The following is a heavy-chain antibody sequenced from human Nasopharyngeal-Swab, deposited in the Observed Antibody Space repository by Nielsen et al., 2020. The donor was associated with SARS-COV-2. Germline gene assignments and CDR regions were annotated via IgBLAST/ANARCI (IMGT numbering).Heavy chain of an antibody. D-gene: IGHD1-26*01. CDR3: ARGGWDLSEYFSH. V-gene: IGHV1-18*01. Sequence: ASVKVSCKSSGYNFLSYGISWVRQAPGQGLEWMGWISAYMCKTNYAQKFQDRVTMTTDTPTGTAYMELRNLRSDDTAVYYCARGGWDLSEYFSHWGQGTLVTVSS. CDR2: ISAYMCKT. J-gene: IGHJ1*01. CDR1: GYNFLSYG.